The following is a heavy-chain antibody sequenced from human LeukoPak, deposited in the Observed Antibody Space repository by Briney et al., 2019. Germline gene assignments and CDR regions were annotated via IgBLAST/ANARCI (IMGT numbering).Heavy chain of an antibody. CDR1: GFTFSSYG. V-gene: IGHV3-30*18. CDR2: ISYDGSNK. J-gene: IGHJ4*02. D-gene: IGHD3-3*01. CDR3: AKDLVGYDFWSGNPLDY. Sequence: GGSLRLSCAASGFTFSSYGMHWVRQAPGKGLEWVAVISYDGSNKYYADSVKGRFTISRDNSKNTLYLQMNSLRAEDTAVYYCAKDLVGYDFWSGNPLDYWGQGTLVTVSS.